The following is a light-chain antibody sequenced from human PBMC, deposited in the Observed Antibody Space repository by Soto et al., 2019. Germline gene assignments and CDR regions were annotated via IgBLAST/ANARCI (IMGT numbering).Light chain of an antibody. CDR1: QGIRND. Sequence: DIQVTQSASDVSAAVGDRVTITCLASQGIRNDLGWYQQKPGKAPKRLIYAASSLQSGVPSRFSGSGSGTEFTLTISSLQPADFATYYCLQHNSYPPWTFGQGTKVDIK. J-gene: IGKJ1*01. CDR2: AAS. V-gene: IGKV1-17*01. CDR3: LQHNSYPPWT.